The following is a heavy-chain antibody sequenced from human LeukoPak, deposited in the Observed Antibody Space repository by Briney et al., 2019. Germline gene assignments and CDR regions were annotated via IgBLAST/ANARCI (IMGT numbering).Heavy chain of an antibody. Sequence: SETLSLTCTASGGSISSYYWSWIRQPPGKGLEWIGYIYYSGSTNYNPSLKSRVTISVDTSKNQFSLKLSSVTAADTAVYYCARGMAGTSYFFDSWGQGTLVTVSS. J-gene: IGHJ4*02. D-gene: IGHD6-19*01. CDR3: ARGMAGTSYFFDS. CDR1: GGSISSYY. CDR2: IYYSGST. V-gene: IGHV4-59*08.